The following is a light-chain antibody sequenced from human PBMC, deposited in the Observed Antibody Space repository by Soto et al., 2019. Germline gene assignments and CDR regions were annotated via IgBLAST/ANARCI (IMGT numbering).Light chain of an antibody. CDR1: QAVSSTY. Sequence: DIVLTQSPGTLSLSPGERATLSCRASQAVSSTYLGWYQQKPGQAPRLRIYGASSRATGIPDRFSGSGSGTDFTLTINRLEPEDFAVYYCRQYGSSPPMYTFGQGTKLEIK. CDR3: RQYGSSPPMYT. J-gene: IGKJ2*01. CDR2: GAS. V-gene: IGKV3-20*01.